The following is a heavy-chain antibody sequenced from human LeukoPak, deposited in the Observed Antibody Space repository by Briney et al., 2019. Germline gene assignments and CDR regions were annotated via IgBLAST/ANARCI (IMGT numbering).Heavy chain of an antibody. CDR3: AGSYHYYMDV. Sequence: SETLSLTCTVSGGSISNYYWSWIRQPPGKGLEWIGYISYIGSTKYNPSLKSRVTISEDTSKKQFSLKLRSVTAADTAVYYCAGSYHYYMDVWGKGTTVTVSS. CDR2: ISYIGST. CDR1: GGSISNYY. V-gene: IGHV4-59*01. J-gene: IGHJ6*03.